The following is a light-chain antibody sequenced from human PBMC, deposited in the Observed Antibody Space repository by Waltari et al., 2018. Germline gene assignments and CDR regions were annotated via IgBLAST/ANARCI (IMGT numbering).Light chain of an antibody. Sequence: EIQLTPSPSSLSASVGDRVTITCRASQSIDTFLNWYQQRPGKAPKVLIYGATTLQSGVPSRFSGSGSGTHFTLTISSLQPDDFATYFCQQSHTMLYTFGQGTKLEIK. CDR2: GAT. V-gene: IGKV1-39*01. J-gene: IGKJ2*01. CDR3: QQSHTMLYT. CDR1: QSIDTF.